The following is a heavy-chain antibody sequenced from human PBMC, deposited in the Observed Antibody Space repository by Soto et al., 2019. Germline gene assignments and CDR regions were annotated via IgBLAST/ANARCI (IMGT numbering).Heavy chain of an antibody. CDR2: INHSGST. V-gene: IGHV4-34*01. Sequence: QVQLQQWGAGLLKPSETLSLTCAVYGGSFSGYYWSWIRQPPGKGLEWIGEINHSGSTNYNPSLKGRVTMSVDTSKNQFSLKLSSVTAADTAVYYCARGRVYSSSWYLPGYYYYMDVWGKGTTVTVSS. CDR1: GGSFSGYY. J-gene: IGHJ6*03. D-gene: IGHD6-13*01. CDR3: ARGRVYSSSWYLPGYYYYMDV.